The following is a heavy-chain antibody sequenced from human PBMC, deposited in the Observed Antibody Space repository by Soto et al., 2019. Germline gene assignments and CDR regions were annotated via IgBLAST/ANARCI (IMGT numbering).Heavy chain of an antibody. Sequence: QVQLVQSGAEVKKPGASVKVSCKASGDTFTDYYIHWVRQAPGQGLEWMGTVNPSGGHTTYAQHFLGRVTMTRDTSPSTLYMELTSLTSAAPAVYYCARGGHVVVVTAALDYWGQGTLVTVSS. CDR2: VNPSGGHT. J-gene: IGHJ4*02. V-gene: IGHV1-46*01. CDR3: ARGGHVVVVTAALDY. D-gene: IGHD2-21*02. CDR1: GDTFTDYY.